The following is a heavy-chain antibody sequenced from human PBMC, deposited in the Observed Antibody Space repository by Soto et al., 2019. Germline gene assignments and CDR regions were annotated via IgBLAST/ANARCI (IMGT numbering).Heavy chain of an antibody. CDR1: GGTFSSYA. J-gene: IGHJ4*02. CDR2: IIPIFGTA. V-gene: IGHV1-69*12. D-gene: IGHD3-9*01. Sequence: QVQLVQSGAEVKKPVSSVKVSCKASGGTFSSYAISWVRQAPGQGLAWMGGIIPIFGTANYAQKFQGRVTITADESTRTAYRELSSMRSEDTAVYYCARDPAYDILTGYSHYFDYWGQGTLVTVYS. CDR3: ARDPAYDILTGYSHYFDY.